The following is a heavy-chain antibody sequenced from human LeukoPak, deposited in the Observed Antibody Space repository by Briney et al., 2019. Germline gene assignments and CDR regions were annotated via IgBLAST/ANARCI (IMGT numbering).Heavy chain of an antibody. Sequence: SETLSLTCAVSGGSISSSNWWSWVRQPPGKGLEWIGEIYHSGSTNYNPSLKSRVTISVDKSKNQFSLKLSSVTAADTAVYYCARDPSHCSGTSCYNSNWFDPWGQGTLVTVSS. J-gene: IGHJ5*02. CDR1: GGSISSSNW. D-gene: IGHD2-2*01. V-gene: IGHV4-4*02. CDR3: ARDPSHCSGTSCYNSNWFDP. CDR2: IYHSGST.